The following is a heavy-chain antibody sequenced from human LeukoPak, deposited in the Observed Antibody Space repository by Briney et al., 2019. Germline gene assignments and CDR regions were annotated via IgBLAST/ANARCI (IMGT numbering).Heavy chain of an antibody. D-gene: IGHD2-15*01. CDR2: IYYSGST. CDR1: GGSISSSSYY. CDR3: ARVSRNCSGGSCYSVVDY. V-gene: IGHV4-39*07. Sequence: PSETLSLTCTVSGGSISSSSYYWGWIRQPPGKGLEWIGSIYYSGSTYYNPSLKSRVTISVDTSKNQFSLKLSSVTAADTAVYYCARVSRNCSGGSCYSVVDYWGQGTLVTVSS. J-gene: IGHJ4*02.